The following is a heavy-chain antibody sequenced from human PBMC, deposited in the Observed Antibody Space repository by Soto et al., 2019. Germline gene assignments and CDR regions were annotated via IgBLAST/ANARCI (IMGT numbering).Heavy chain of an antibody. Sequence: PSETLSLTCTVSGGSISRDDYYWSWIRQPPGKGLEWIGYIYYSGSTYYNPSLKSRVTISVDTSKNQFSLKLSSVTAADTAVYYCARHGESIVVVPAASWFDPWGQGTLVTVSS. J-gene: IGHJ5*02. V-gene: IGHV4-39*01. CDR2: IYYSGST. D-gene: IGHD2-2*01. CDR3: ARHGESIVVVPAASWFDP. CDR1: GGSISRDDYY.